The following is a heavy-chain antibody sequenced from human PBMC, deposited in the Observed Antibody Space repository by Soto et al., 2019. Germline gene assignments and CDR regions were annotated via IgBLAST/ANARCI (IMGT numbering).Heavy chain of an antibody. CDR3: ASYDFWSGPGSRPKKDYYYGMDV. CDR1: GGTFSSYA. CDR2: IIPIFGTA. D-gene: IGHD3-3*01. J-gene: IGHJ6*02. Sequence: QVQLVQSGAEVKKPGSSVKVSCKASGGTFSSYAISWVRQAPGQGLEWMGGIIPIFGTANYAQKFQGRVTITADESTSTAYMELSSLRSEDTAVYYCASYDFWSGPGSRPKKDYYYGMDVWGQGTTVTVSS. V-gene: IGHV1-69*01.